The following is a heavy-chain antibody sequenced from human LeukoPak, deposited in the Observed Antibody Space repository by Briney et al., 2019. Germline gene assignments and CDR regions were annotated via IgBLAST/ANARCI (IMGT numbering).Heavy chain of an antibody. J-gene: IGHJ4*02. CDR2: ISSNGGST. CDR3: ARGDSYGGKRVRPPPEDY. V-gene: IGHV3-64*01. CDR1: GFTFSSYA. D-gene: IGHD4-23*01. Sequence: GGSLRLSCAASGFTFSSYAMPWVRQAPGKGLEYVSAISSNGGSTYYANSVKGRFTISRDNSKNTLYLQMGSLRAEDMAVYYCARGDSYGGKRVRPPPEDYWGQGTLVTVSS.